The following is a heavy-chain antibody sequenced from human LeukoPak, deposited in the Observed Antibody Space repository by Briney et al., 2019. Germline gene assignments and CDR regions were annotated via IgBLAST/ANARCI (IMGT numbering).Heavy chain of an antibody. CDR1: GYTFTSYY. Sequence: GASVKVSCRASGYTFTSYYMHWVRQAPGQGLEWMGRIIPILGIANYAQKFQGRVIMTRDTSTSTVYMELSSLRSEDTAVYYCARAVSYSSGFDYWGQGTLVTVSS. V-gene: IGHV1-46*01. CDR2: IIPILGIA. J-gene: IGHJ4*02. CDR3: ARAVSYSSGFDY. D-gene: IGHD6-19*01.